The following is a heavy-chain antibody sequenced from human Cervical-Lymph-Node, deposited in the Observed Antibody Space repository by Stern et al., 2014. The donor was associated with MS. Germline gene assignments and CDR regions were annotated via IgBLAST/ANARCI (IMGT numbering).Heavy chain of an antibody. D-gene: IGHD6-19*01. CDR1: GFTFSSYA. J-gene: IGHJ4*02. CDR2: ISGSDGST. Sequence: EEQLVESGGTLVQPGGSLRLSCAASGFTFSSYAMSWVRQAPGKGLEWGSVISGSDGSTFYADSVKGRFTISRDNSKNTLFLQMNSLRAEDTAVYYCAKVYGSGPFDYWGQGTLVTVSS. CDR3: AKVYGSGPFDY. V-gene: IGHV3-23*04.